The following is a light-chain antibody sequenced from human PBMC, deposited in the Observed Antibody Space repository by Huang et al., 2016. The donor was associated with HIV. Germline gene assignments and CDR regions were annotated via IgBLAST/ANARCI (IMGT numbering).Light chain of an antibody. V-gene: IGKV3-11*01. CDR1: QSISNY. CDR3: QQRSKWPKT. CDR2: DAS. Sequence: EIVLTQSPATLSLSPGERATLSCGASQSISNYLAWYQQKPGQAPRRLIYDASNRATGIPARCSGSGSGTDFTLTISSLEPEDFAVYYCQQRSKWPKTFGQGTKVEI. J-gene: IGKJ1*01.